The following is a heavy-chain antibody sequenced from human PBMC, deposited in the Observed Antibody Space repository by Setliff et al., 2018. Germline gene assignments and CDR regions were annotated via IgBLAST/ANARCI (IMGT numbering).Heavy chain of an antibody. V-gene: IGHV1-18*01. CDR1: GYIFTSYG. J-gene: IGHJ4*02. Sequence: ASVKVSCKASGYIFTSYGFSWVRQAPGQGLEWMGWISTYNGKTNYAQKFQGRVTMTTDTSTSTAYMELRSLRSDDTAVYYCARSGSFGMRYWFDYWGQGALVTVSS. CDR3: ARSGSFGMRYWFDY. CDR2: ISTYNGKT. D-gene: IGHD1-26*01.